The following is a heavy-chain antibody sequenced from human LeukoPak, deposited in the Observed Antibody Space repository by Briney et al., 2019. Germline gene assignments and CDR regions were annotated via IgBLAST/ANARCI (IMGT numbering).Heavy chain of an antibody. Sequence: GGSLRLSCAASGFAFSSHGMHWVRQPPGKGLEWVAVISYDENNKYYADSVKGRFTISRDNSKNTLYLQMNSLRAEDTAVYYCARDDEGAGFDYWGQGTLVTVSS. CDR1: GFAFSSHG. J-gene: IGHJ4*02. CDR3: ARDDEGAGFDY. CDR2: ISYDENNK. V-gene: IGHV3-30*03.